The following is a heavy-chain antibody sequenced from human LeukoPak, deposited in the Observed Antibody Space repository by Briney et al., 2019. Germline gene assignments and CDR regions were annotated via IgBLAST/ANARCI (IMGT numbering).Heavy chain of an antibody. J-gene: IGHJ4*02. Sequence: PGGSLRLSCAASGFTVSSNYMSWVRQAPGKGLEWVSVIYSGGSTYYADSVKGRFTISRHNSKNTLYLQMNSLRAEDTAVSYCARLTDGYNWGEFDYWGQGTLVTVSS. D-gene: IGHD5-24*01. CDR2: IYSGGST. V-gene: IGHV3-53*04. CDR1: GFTVSSNY. CDR3: ARLTDGYNWGEFDY.